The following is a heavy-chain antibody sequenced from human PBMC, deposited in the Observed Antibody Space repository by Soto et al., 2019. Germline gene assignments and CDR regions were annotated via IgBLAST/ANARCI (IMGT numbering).Heavy chain of an antibody. J-gene: IGHJ4*02. D-gene: IGHD4-4*01. CDR3: ARHSNRNYGLYYFDY. CDR2: IYYSGGT. Sequence: SETLSLTCTVSVGSVSIYYWSWIRQSPGKVLQGIGYIYYSGGTKYKPSLKSRVTISVDTSKNQFSLKVTSATAADTAVYYCARHSNRNYGLYYFDYWGLGALVTVSS. V-gene: IGHV4-59*08. CDR1: VGSVSIYY.